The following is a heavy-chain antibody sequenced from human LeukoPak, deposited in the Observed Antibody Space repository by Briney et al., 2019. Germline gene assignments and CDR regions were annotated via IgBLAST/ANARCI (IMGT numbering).Heavy chain of an antibody. V-gene: IGHV4-34*01. D-gene: IGHD3-22*01. J-gene: IGHJ5*02. CDR2: ISHSGST. Sequence: SETLSLTCAVYVGSFSGYYWSWIRQPPGKGLEWIGEISHSGSTNYNPSLKSRVTISVDTSKNQFSLKLSSVTAADTAVYYCARVHYHYDSSGPEWWFDPWGQGTLVTVSS. CDR1: VGSFSGYY. CDR3: ARVHYHYDSSGPEWWFDP.